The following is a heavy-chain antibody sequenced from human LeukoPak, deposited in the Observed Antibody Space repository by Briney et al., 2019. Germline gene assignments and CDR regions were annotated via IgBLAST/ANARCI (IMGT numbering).Heavy chain of an antibody. D-gene: IGHD1-1*01. CDR2: IYSGGNT. J-gene: IGHJ3*02. V-gene: IGHV3-53*01. Sequence: GGSLRLSCTVSGFTVSSNSWSWVRQAPGKGLEWVSFIYSGGNTHYSDSVKGRFTISRDDAKSSLYLQMDSLRVEDTALYYCVRDDPGVQQERRLSPFDIWGQGTMVTVSS. CDR1: GFTVSSNS. CDR3: VRDDPGVQQERRLSPFDI.